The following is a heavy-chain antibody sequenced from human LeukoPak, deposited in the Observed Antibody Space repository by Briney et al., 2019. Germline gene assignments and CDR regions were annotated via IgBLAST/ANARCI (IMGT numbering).Heavy chain of an antibody. V-gene: IGHV7-4-1*02. CDR2: ININTANP. J-gene: IGHJ6*03. CDR3: ARSIAAAGHYYYYMDV. D-gene: IGHD6-13*01. Sequence: GASVKVSCKASGFTFTSYAINWVRQAPGQGLEWMGWININTANPTYAQGFTGRFVFSLDTSVSTAYLQISSLKAEDTAVYYCARSIAAAGHYYYYMDVWGKGTTVTVSS. CDR1: GFTFTSYA.